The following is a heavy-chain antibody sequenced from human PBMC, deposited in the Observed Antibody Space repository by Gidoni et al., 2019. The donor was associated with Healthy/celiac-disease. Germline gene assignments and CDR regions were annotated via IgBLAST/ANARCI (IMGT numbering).Heavy chain of an antibody. CDR1: GFTVSSNY. V-gene: IGHV3-53*01. J-gene: IGHJ3*02. Sequence: EVQLVESGGGLIQPGGSLSLSCDASGFTVSSNYMSWVRQAPGKGLEWVSVIYSGGSTYYADSVKGRFTISRDNSKNTLYLQMNSLRAEDTAVYYCARVVAVAGLTFDIWGQGTMVTVSS. D-gene: IGHD6-19*01. CDR2: IYSGGST. CDR3: ARVVAVAGLTFDI.